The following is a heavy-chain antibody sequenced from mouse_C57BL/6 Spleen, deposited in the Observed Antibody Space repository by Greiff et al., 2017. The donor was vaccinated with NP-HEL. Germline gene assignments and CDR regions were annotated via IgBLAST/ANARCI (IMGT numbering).Heavy chain of an antibody. V-gene: IGHV1-4*01. D-gene: IGHD2-4*01. J-gene: IGHJ3*01. CDR1: GYTFTSYT. CDR2: INPSSGYT. CDR3: ARPYDYAWFAY. Sequence: VQLQQSGAELARPGASVKMSCKASGYTFTSYTMHWVKQRPGKGLEWIGYINPSSGYTKYNQKFKDKATLTADKSSSTAYMQLSSLTSEDSAVYYCARPYDYAWFAYWGQGTLVTVSA.